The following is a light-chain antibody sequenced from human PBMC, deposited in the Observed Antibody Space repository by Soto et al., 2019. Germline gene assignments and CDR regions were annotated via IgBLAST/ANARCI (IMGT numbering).Light chain of an antibody. Sequence: EIVLTQSPGTLSLSPGERATLSCRASQSVSSSYLSWYQQKPGQAPRHLIYCASSSATCIPDRFNVSGYVKDLTIKISSLECEDFAVYSCLPHRSPPYTFGQGTKLAIK. CDR2: CAS. CDR1: QSVSSSY. CDR3: LPHRSPPYT. V-gene: IGKV3-20*01. J-gene: IGKJ2*01.